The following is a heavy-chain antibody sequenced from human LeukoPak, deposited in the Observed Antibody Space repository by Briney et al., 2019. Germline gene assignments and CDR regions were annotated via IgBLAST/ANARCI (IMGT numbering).Heavy chain of an antibody. CDR3: ARAGLEWLLYYFDY. CDR2: IIPIFGTA. D-gene: IGHD3-3*01. CDR1: GGTFSSYA. J-gene: IGHJ4*02. V-gene: IGHV1-69*05. Sequence: ASVKVSCKASGGTFSSYAISWVRQAPGQGLEWMGGIIPIFGTANYAQKFQGRVTITTDESTSTAYMELSSLRSKDTAVYYCARAGLEWLLYYFDYWGQGTLVTVSS.